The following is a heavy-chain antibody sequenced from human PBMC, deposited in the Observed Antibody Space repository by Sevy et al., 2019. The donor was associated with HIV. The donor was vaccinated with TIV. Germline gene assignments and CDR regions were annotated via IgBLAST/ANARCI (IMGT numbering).Heavy chain of an antibody. CDR3: AREGCTKPHDY. J-gene: IGHJ4*02. CDR1: GFTFSKYS. CDR2: FSFGCGKI. V-gene: IGHV3-23*01. D-gene: IGHD2-8*01. Sequence: GGSLRPSCAASGFTFSKYSMSWIRQTPGKGLEWVSTFSFGCGKINYADSVKGRFTISRDDSRNTFYLQMNSLRAEDTAIYYCAREGCTKPHDYWGQRTVVTVSS.